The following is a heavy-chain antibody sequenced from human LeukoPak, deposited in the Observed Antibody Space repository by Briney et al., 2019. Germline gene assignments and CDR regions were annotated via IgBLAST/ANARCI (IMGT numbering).Heavy chain of an antibody. Sequence: SETLSLTCTVSGGSISSSSYYWGWIRQPPGKGLEWIGCIYYSGSTYYNPSLKSRLTMSVDTSKNQFSLKLSSVTAADTAVYYCARRDRYCSSTSCYGHRFDPWGQGTLVTVSS. V-gene: IGHV4-39*01. CDR3: ARRDRYCSSTSCYGHRFDP. CDR1: GGSISSSSYY. CDR2: IYYSGST. J-gene: IGHJ5*02. D-gene: IGHD2-2*01.